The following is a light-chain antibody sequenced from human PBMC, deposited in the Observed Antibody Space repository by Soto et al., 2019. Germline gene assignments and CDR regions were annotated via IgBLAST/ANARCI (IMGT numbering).Light chain of an antibody. V-gene: IGKV1-39*01. CDR1: QSISSY. Sequence: DIQMTQSPSSLSASVGDRVTITCRASQSISSYLNWYQQKPGKAPKLLIYKASSLESGVPSRFSGSGSGTEFTLTISSLQPDDFATYYCQQSYSTPPTFGQGTKVDIK. J-gene: IGKJ1*01. CDR3: QQSYSTPPT. CDR2: KAS.